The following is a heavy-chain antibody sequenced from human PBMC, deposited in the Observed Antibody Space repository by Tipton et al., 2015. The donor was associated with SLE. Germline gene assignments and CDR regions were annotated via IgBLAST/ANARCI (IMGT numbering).Heavy chain of an antibody. CDR3: ARGGEYGSSWYPRYYYYMDV. CDR1: GGSFSGYY. J-gene: IGHJ6*03. Sequence: TLSLTCAVYGGSFSGYYWSWIRQPPGKGLEWIGEINHSGGTNYNPSLKSRVTISVDTSKNQFSLKLSSVTGADTAVYYCARGGEYGSSWYPRYYYYMDVWGKGTTVTVSS. CDR2: INHSGGT. D-gene: IGHD6-13*01. V-gene: IGHV4-34*01.